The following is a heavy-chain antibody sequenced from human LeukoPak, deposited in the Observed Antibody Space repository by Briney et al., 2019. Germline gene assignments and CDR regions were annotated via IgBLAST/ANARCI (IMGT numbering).Heavy chain of an antibody. CDR3: ARSEEDYDSSGYTD. D-gene: IGHD3-22*01. Sequence: GGSLTLSCAASGFTDSNNYMRWVRQAPGKGLEWVSLIYSGGSTYYADSVKGRFIISRDNSKNTLYLQMNSLRSEDTAAYYCARSEEDYDSSGYTDWGQGTLVTVPS. V-gene: IGHV3-53*05. CDR1: GFTDSNNY. J-gene: IGHJ4*02. CDR2: IYSGGST.